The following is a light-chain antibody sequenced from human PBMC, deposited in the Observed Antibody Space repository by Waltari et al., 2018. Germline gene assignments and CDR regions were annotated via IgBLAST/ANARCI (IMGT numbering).Light chain of an antibody. CDR2: ELN. Sequence: QXALTQPPXASGSPGQSVPISCTGTGSDVGDFNLVSWYQQRPGKAPKLLMFELNKRPSGVSXRXSXSKSANAASLTISGLXAEDEGDYYCGSYTVTNNLYVFGTGTKVTVL. J-gene: IGLJ1*01. V-gene: IGLV2-8*01. CDR3: GSYTVTNNLYV. CDR1: GSDVGDFNL.